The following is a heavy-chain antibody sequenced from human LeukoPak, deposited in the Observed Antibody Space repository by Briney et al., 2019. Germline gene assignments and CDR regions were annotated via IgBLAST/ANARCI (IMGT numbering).Heavy chain of an antibody. J-gene: IGHJ4*02. V-gene: IGHV4-59*08. D-gene: IGHD3-9*01. Sequence: SETLSLTCAVYGGSFSGYYWSWIRQPPGKGLEWIGYIYYSGSTNYNPSLKSRVTISVDTSRNQFSLKLSSVTAADTAVYYCARGGDILTGYYRFDYWGQGTLVTVSS. CDR3: ARGGDILTGYYRFDY. CDR1: GGSFSGYY. CDR2: IYYSGST.